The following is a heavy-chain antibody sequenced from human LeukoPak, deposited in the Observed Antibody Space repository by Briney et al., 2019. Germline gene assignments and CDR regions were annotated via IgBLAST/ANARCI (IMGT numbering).Heavy chain of an antibody. J-gene: IGHJ4*02. CDR2: ISYDGSNK. D-gene: IGHD4-17*01. CDR1: GFTFSSYA. CDR3: ARADYGDFVFDS. V-gene: IGHV3-30*04. Sequence: GGSLRLSCAASGFTFSSYAMHWVRQAPGKGLECVTVISYDGSNKYYADSVKGRFTISRDNSKNTLYLQMNSLRAEDTAVYYCARADYGDFVFDSWGEGELVTVSS.